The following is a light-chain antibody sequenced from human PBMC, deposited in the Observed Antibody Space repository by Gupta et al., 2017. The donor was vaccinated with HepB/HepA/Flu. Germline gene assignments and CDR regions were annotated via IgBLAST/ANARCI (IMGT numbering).Light chain of an antibody. CDR3: QQLNSYPLT. CDR2: AAS. V-gene: IGKV1-9*01. J-gene: IGKJ3*01. CDR1: QGISSY. Sequence: DIQSTHSPSFLSASVGDRVTITCRASQGISSYLAWYQQKPGKAPKLLIYAASTLQSGVPSRFSGSGSGTEFTLTISSLQPEDFATYYCQQLNSYPLTFGPGTKVDIK.